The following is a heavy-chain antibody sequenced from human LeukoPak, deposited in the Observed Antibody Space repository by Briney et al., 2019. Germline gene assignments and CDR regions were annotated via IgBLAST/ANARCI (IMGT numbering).Heavy chain of an antibody. V-gene: IGHV3-30*18. CDR2: ISYDGSNK. D-gene: IGHD6-13*01. CDR3: AKAPKYSSSWYVDY. Sequence: PGRSLRLSCAASGFTFSSYGMHWVRRAPGKGLEWVAVISYDGSNKYYADSVKGRFTISRDNSKNTLYLQMNSLRAEDTAVYYCAKAPKYSSSWYVDYWGQGTLVTVSS. J-gene: IGHJ4*02. CDR1: GFTFSSYG.